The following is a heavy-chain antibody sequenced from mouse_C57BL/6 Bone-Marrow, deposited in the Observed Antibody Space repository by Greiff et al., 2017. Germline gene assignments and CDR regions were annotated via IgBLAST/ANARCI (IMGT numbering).Heavy chain of an antibody. D-gene: IGHD1-1*01. CDR3: ARHGTTVVATDY. J-gene: IGHJ2*01. CDR1: GFTFSSYG. V-gene: IGHV5-6*01. Sequence: VHVKQSGGDLVKPGGSLKLSCAASGFTFSSYGMSWVRQTPDKRLEWVATISSGGSYTYYPDSVKGRFTISRDNAKNTLYLQMSSLKSEDTAMYYCARHGTTVVATDYWGQGTTLTVSS. CDR2: ISSGGSYT.